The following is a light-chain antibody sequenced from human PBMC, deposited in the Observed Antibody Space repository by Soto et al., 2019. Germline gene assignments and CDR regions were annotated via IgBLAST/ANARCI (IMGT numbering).Light chain of an antibody. CDR2: AAS. J-gene: IGKJ1*01. Sequence: DIQMTQSPSSLSASVGDRVTITCRASQGIRNDLSWYQQKPGKAPKRLIYAASSLQSGVPSRLSVSGSGTEFTLTISSLQPEDFATYYCLQHNSGPRTFVQGTKVEIK. CDR3: LQHNSGPRT. CDR1: QGIRND. V-gene: IGKV1-17*01.